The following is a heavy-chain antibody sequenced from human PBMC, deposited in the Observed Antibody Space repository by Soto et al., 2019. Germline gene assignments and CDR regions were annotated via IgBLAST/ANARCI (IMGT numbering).Heavy chain of an antibody. CDR2: IYHSGST. Sequence: LSLTCAVSGYSISSGYYWGWIRQPPGKGLEWIGSIYHSGSTYYNPSLKSRVTISVDTSKNQFSLKLSSVTAADTAVYYCARVNYDSRQYYFDYWGQGTLVTVSS. CDR1: GYSISSGYY. CDR3: ARVNYDSRQYYFDY. V-gene: IGHV4-38-2*01. J-gene: IGHJ4*02. D-gene: IGHD3-22*01.